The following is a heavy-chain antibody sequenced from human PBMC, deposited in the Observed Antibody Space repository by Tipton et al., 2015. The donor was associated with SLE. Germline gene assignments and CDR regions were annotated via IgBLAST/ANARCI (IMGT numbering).Heavy chain of an antibody. CDR2: SSSSASTI. CDR3: AKVSWAGGSFGGDVLDV. J-gene: IGHJ3*01. D-gene: IGHD1-26*01. Sequence: QLVQSGGGLVQPGGSLRLSCAASGFMFSNYAMNWVRQAPGKGLEWVSHSSSSASTIAYADSVKGRFTITRDNAKNSLYLQMDSLRVEDTALYYCAKVSWAGGSFGGDVLDVWGQGTMVTVSS. CDR1: GFMFSNYA. V-gene: IGHV3-48*03.